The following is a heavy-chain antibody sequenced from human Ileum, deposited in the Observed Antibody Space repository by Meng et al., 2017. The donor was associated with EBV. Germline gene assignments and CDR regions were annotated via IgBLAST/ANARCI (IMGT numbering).Heavy chain of an antibody. J-gene: IGHJ4*02. V-gene: IGHV4-30-2*01. CDR1: GGSISSGGHS. D-gene: IGHD4-23*01. CDR3: ARAHPVVYFFDY. CDR2: IQHSGST. Sequence: QLQLQESGSGLVKPSQTLSLPCAVSGGSISSGGHSWSWIRQQPGKGLEWIGDIQHSGSTYYNPSLKSRVTISVDRSRNQFSLKLSSVTAADTAVYYCARAHPVVYFFDYWGQGTLVTVSS.